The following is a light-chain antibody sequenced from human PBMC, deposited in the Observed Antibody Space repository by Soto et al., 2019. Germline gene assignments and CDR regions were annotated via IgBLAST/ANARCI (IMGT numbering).Light chain of an antibody. J-gene: IGLJ1*01. V-gene: IGLV1-40*01. CDR2: GNN. Sequence: QSVLTQPPSVSGAPGQRVTISCTGTSSNIGAGYDVHWYQQLPGTAPKLLIYGNNNRPSGVPDRFSGSMSGTSASLAITGLQAEDEADYYCQSYDSSLSDSFVFGTGTKVTVL. CDR3: QSYDSSLSDSFV. CDR1: SSNIGAGYD.